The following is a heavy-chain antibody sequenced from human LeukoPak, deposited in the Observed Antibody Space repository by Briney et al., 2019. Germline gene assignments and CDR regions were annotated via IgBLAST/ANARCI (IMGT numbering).Heavy chain of an antibody. V-gene: IGHV4-38-2*02. CDR2: IYHSGST. D-gene: IGHD3-16*02. CDR1: GYSISSGYY. J-gene: IGHJ4*02. CDR3: ARGGSLGELSAFDY. Sequence: PSETLSLTCTVSGYSISSGYYWGWIRQPPGKGLEWIGSIYHSGSTYYNPSLKSRVTISVDTSKNQFSLKLSSVTAADTAVYYCARGGSLGELSAFDYWGQGTLVTVSS.